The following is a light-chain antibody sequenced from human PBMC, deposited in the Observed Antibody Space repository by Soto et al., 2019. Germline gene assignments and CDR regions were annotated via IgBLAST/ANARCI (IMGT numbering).Light chain of an antibody. Sequence: QSVLTQPPSVSAAPGQKVTISCSGSSSNIGSYYVFWYQQLPGTAPKVLIYDNNKRPSGIPDRVSGSKSGTSATLGITGLETGDEADDYCGTWDNSLSAGVVFGGGTQLTVL. CDR3: GTWDNSLSAGVV. CDR1: SSNIGSYY. CDR2: DNN. J-gene: IGLJ7*01. V-gene: IGLV1-51*01.